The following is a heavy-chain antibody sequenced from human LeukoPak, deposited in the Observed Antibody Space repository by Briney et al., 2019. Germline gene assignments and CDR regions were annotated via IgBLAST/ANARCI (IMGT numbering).Heavy chain of an antibody. CDR1: GYTFTSYY. CDR2: INPSGGST. V-gene: IGHV1-46*01. J-gene: IGHJ4*02. CDR3: ARDHEPCSGGSCRLTVLGLLAGAFDY. Sequence: ASVKVSCKASGYTFTSYYMHWVRQAPGQGLEWMGIINPSGGSTSYAQKFQGRVTMTRDTSTSTVYMELSSLRSEDTAVCYCARDHEPCSGGSCRLTVLGLLAGAFDYWGQGTLVTVSS. D-gene: IGHD2-15*01.